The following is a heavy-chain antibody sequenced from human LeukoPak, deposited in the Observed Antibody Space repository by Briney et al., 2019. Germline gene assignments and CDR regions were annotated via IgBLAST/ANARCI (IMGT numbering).Heavy chain of an antibody. V-gene: IGHV4-59*12. J-gene: IGHJ6*03. Sequence: SETLSLTCTVSGGSISSYYWSWIRQPPGKGLEWIGYIYYSGSTNYNPSLKSRVTISVDTSKNQFSLKLSSVTAADTAVYYCARGKKYGYYYYYYMDVWGKGTTVTVSS. CDR3: ARGKKYGYYYYYYMDV. D-gene: IGHD2-8*01. CDR1: GGSISSYY. CDR2: IYYSGST.